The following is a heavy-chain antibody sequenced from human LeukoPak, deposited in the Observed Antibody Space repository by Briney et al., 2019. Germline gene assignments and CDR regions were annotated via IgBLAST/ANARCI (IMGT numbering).Heavy chain of an antibody. J-gene: IGHJ6*03. D-gene: IGHD5-12*01. Sequence: GESLKISCKGSGYDFTSNWIGWVRQMPGKGLEWMGIIYPGDSDTRYGPSFQGQVTISADKSISTAYLQWSSLKASDTAMYYCARQEGGYAGGYYYYYMDVWGKGTTVTISS. CDR2: IYPGDSDT. CDR1: GYDFTSNW. V-gene: IGHV5-51*01. CDR3: ARQEGGYAGGYYYYYMDV.